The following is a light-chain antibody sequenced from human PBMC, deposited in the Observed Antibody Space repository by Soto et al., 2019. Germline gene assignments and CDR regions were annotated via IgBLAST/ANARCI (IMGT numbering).Light chain of an antibody. CDR1: QSISRG. CDR2: DAS. V-gene: IGKV1-5*01. CDR3: QQFSNYPHV. J-gene: IGKJ5*01. Sequence: DIQMTQSPSTLSTSVGDRVTITCRASQSISRGLDGYQQKPGKAPHVLIYDASTVEAGVPSRFSGSGSGTDFTLTISSLQPEDFATYYCQQFSNYPHVFGQGTRLEIK.